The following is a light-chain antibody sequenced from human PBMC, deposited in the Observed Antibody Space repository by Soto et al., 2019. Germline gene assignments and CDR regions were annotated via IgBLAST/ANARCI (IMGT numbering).Light chain of an antibody. CDR3: QQYYSTPRT. Sequence: DIVMTQSPDSLAVSLGERATINCKSSQSVLHSSNNKNYLAWYQQKPGQPPKLLIYWASTRESGVPDRFRGSGSGTDFTLTISSLQAEDVAVYYCQQYYSTPRTFGQGTKVEIK. V-gene: IGKV4-1*01. J-gene: IGKJ1*01. CDR2: WAS. CDR1: QSVLHSSNNKNY.